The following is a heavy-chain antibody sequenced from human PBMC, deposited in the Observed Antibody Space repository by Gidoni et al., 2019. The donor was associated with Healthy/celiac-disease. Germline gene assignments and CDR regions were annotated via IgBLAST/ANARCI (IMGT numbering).Heavy chain of an antibody. V-gene: IGHV3-30-3*01. CDR2: ISYDGSNK. CDR3: ARDNSSSWYRRIGGEHELGLDY. CDR1: GFTFSSSA. D-gene: IGHD6-13*01. Sequence: QVQLVESGGGVVQPGRSLRLSCAASGFTFSSSAMHWVRQAPGKGLEWVAVISYDGSNKYYADSVKGRFTISRDNSKNTLYLQMNSLRAEDTAVYYCARDNSSSWYRRIGGEHELGLDYWGQGTLVTVSS. J-gene: IGHJ4*02.